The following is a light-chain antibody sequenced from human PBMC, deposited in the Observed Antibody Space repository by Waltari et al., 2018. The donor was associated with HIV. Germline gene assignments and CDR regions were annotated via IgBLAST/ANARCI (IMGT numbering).Light chain of an antibody. CDR2: KAS. CDR3: QQYSSYSWT. J-gene: IGKJ1*01. CDR1: QTVSNW. Sequence: DIQMTQSPSTLSTSVGDKITITCRASQTVSNWLSWYQQRSGKAPKRLIYKASTLESGVPSRVSGSGSGTEFTLTISSLQPDDFATYYCQQYSSYSWTFGQGTKVEI. V-gene: IGKV1-5*03.